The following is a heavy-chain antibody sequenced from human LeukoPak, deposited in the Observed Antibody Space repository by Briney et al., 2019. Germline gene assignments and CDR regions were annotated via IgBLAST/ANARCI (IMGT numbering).Heavy chain of an antibody. Sequence: GGSLRLSCAVAGFTFSSYAMSWVRQAPGKGLEWVSAISGSGGSTYYADSVKGRFTISRDNSKNTLYLQMNSLRAEDTAVYYCAKLSGRAVAGTAAFDIWGQGTMVTVSS. CDR2: ISGSGGST. CDR1: GFTFSSYA. V-gene: IGHV3-23*01. CDR3: AKLSGRAVAGTAAFDI. J-gene: IGHJ3*02. D-gene: IGHD6-19*01.